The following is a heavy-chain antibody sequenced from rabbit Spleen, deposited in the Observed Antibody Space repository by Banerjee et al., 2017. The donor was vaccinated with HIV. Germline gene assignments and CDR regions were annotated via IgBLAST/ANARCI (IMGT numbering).Heavy chain of an antibody. CDR2: IDTSGGGNT. V-gene: IGHV1S40*01. CDR3: ARETSSGWGIVSFYFSL. CDR1: GVSFSSNNY. J-gene: IGHJ4*01. D-gene: IGHD4-1*01. Sequence: QSLEESGGDLVKPGASLTLTCTASGVSFSSNNYMCWVRQAPGKGLEWIACIDTSGGGNTWYASWVNGRFTISKTSSTTVTLQMTSLTAADTATYFCARETSSGWGIVSFYFSLWGQGTLVTVS.